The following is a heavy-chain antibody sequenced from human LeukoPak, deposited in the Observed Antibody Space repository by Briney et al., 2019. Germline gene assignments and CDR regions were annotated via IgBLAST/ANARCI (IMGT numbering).Heavy chain of an antibody. CDR1: GYTLTELS. Sequence: ASVKVSCKVSGYTLTELSMHWVRQAPGKGLEWMGGFDPEDGETIYAQKFQGRATMTEDTSTDTAYMELSSLRSEDTAVYYCATAQTTVTTTNYFDYWGQGTLVTVSS. CDR2: FDPEDGET. V-gene: IGHV1-24*01. D-gene: IGHD4-17*01. CDR3: ATAQTTVTTTNYFDY. J-gene: IGHJ4*02.